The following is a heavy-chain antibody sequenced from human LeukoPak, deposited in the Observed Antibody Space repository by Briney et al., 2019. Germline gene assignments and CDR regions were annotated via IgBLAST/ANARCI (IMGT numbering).Heavy chain of an antibody. J-gene: IGHJ5*02. CDR3: ARSIQVNWFDP. Sequence: GGALRLSCAASGFTFSDYYMSWIRQAPGKGREWVSCMSSSSSYTNYADSVKGRSTISRDNAKNSLYLQMNSLRAEDTAVYYCARSIQVNWFDPWGQGTLVTVSS. CDR1: GFTFSDYY. V-gene: IGHV3-11*03. D-gene: IGHD2-21*01. CDR2: MSSSSSYT.